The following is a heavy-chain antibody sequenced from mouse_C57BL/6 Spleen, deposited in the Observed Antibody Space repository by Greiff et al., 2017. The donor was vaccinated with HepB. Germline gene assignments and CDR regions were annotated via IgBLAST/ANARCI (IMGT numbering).Heavy chain of an antibody. CDR1: GFSLTSYG. D-gene: IGHD3-1*01. J-gene: IGHJ3*01. CDR2: IWGVGST. CDR3: ASDGGFAWFAY. V-gene: IGHV2-6*01. Sequence: VKLMESGPGLVAPSQSLSITCTVSGFSLTSYGVDWVRQSPGKGLEWLGVIWGVGSTNYNSALKSRLSIRKDNSKSQVFLKMNSLQTDDTAMYYCASDGGFAWFAYWGQGTLVTVSA.